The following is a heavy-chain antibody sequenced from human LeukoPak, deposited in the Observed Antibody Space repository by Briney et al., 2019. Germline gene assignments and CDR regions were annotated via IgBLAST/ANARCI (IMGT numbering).Heavy chain of an antibody. V-gene: IGHV3-23*01. Sequence: GGSLRLSCAASGFTFISYSMNWVRQAPGKGLEWVSAISGSGGSTYYADSVKGRFTISRDNSKNTLYLQMNSLRAEDTAVYYCAKTPSYYDFWSGYPDYWGQGTLVTVSS. CDR2: ISGSGGST. D-gene: IGHD3-3*01. CDR3: AKTPSYYDFWSGYPDY. J-gene: IGHJ4*02. CDR1: GFTFISYS.